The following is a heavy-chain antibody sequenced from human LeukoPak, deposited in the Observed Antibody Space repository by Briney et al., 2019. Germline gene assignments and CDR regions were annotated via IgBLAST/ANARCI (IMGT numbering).Heavy chain of an antibody. CDR3: AKSPYYDFWSGYSNWFDP. V-gene: IGHV3-23*01. Sequence: PGGSLRLSCAAPGFTFSIYAMSWVRQAPGKGLEWVSAISGSGGSTYYADSVKGRFTISRDNSKNTLYLQMNSLRAEDTAVYYCAKSPYYDFWSGYSNWFDPWGQGTLVTVSS. CDR1: GFTFSIYA. D-gene: IGHD3-3*01. CDR2: ISGSGGST. J-gene: IGHJ5*02.